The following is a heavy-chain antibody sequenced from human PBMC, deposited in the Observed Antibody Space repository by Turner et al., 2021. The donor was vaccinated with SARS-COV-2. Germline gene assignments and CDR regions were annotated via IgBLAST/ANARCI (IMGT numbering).Heavy chain of an antibody. CDR3: ASEAFSDHFYNGIDV. Sequence: EEQLVESGGGLVKPGGSLRLSCLASGFTFRSRILNLVRQAPGKGLECVSSISSSSSNIHYADSVKGRFTISRDNARNSVYLQMDSLRAEDTAVYYCASEAFSDHFYNGIDVWGQGTMVTVSS. V-gene: IGHV3-21*01. CDR2: ISSSSSNI. J-gene: IGHJ6*02. CDR1: GFTFRSRI. D-gene: IGHD1-1*01.